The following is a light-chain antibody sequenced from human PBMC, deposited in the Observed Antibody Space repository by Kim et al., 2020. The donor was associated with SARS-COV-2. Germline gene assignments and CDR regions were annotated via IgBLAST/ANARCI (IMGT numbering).Light chain of an antibody. J-gene: IGLJ2*01. CDR3: QVWDSSSAL. Sequence: SVAPGKTARITWGGNNIGSKSVHWYQQKPGQAPVLVIYYDSDRPSGIPERFSGSNSGNTATLTISRVEAGDEADYYCQVWDSSSALFGGGTQLTVL. CDR1: NIGSKS. V-gene: IGLV3-21*04. CDR2: YDS.